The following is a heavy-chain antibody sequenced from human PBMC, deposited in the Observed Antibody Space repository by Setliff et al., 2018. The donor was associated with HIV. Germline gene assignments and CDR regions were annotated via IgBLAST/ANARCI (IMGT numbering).Heavy chain of an antibody. CDR3: AGVPYLEQLTYYYYYGMDV. CDR1: GYTFTGYY. CDR2: INPNSGGT. D-gene: IGHD6-13*01. Sequence: GAPVKVSCKASGYTFTGYYMHWVRQAPGQGLEWMGWINPNSGGTNYAQKFQGRVTMTRDTSISTAYMELSRLRSDDTAVYYCAGVPYLEQLTYYYYYGMDVWGQGTTVTVSS. J-gene: IGHJ6*02. V-gene: IGHV1-2*02.